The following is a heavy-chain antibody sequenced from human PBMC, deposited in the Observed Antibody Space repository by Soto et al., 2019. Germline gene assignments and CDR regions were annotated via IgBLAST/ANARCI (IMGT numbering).Heavy chain of an antibody. CDR1: GFTFRSYA. D-gene: IGHD4-17*01. CDR2: LLRSGSST. V-gene: IGHV3-23*01. CDR3: AKDAVSGDGVWLLDS. J-gene: IGHJ5*02. Sequence: GGSLRLSCAASGFTFRSYAMSWARQSPGKGLEWVSSLLRSGSSTYYADSVKGRFTISSDISANSLYLQMDSLRAEDTAVYYCAKDAVSGDGVWLLDSWGQGTVVTVSS.